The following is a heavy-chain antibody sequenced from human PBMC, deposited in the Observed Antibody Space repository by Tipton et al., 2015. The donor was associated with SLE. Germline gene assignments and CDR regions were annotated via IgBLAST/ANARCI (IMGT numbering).Heavy chain of an antibody. V-gene: IGHV4-61*05. Sequence: TLSLTCTVSDGSIRSTNYYWGWIRQPPGKGLEWIGYIHYIGGTNHNPSLESRVTMSLDTSKNQFSLKLSSVTAADTAIYYCARANGVVGGQVPYWYFDLWGRGTLVTVSS. D-gene: IGHD1-26*01. CDR1: DGSIRSTNYY. CDR3: ARANGVVGGQVPYWYFDL. CDR2: IHYIGGT. J-gene: IGHJ2*01.